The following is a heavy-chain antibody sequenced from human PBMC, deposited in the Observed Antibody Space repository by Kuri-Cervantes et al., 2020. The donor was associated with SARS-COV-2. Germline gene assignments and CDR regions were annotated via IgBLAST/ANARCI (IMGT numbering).Heavy chain of an antibody. Sequence: GGSLRLSCAASGFTFSDYYMSWVRQAPGKGLEWVSSIGGTGTDAYYTDFVKGRFTISRDNSKNNLYLQLRSLRVDDTAVYYCAKDAVPGNSRWDWYDPWGPGTLVTVSS. V-gene: IGHV3-23*01. CDR3: AKDAVPGNSRWDWYDP. D-gene: IGHD4-23*01. J-gene: IGHJ5*02. CDR2: IGGTGTDA. CDR1: GFTFSDYY.